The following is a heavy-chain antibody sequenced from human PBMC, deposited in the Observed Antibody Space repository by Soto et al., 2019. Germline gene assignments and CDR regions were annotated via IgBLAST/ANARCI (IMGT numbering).Heavy chain of an antibody. J-gene: IGHJ4*02. V-gene: IGHV3-33*01. CDR1: GFTFSSNG. Sequence: GGSLRLSCAVSGFTFSSNGMHWVRQAPGKGLEWVAVIWYDGSNKYYADSVKGRFTISRDNSKNTLYLQMNSLRAEDTAVYYCARDYSSSSNYFDYWGQGTLVTVSS. CDR3: ARDYSSSSNYFDY. CDR2: IWYDGSNK. D-gene: IGHD6-6*01.